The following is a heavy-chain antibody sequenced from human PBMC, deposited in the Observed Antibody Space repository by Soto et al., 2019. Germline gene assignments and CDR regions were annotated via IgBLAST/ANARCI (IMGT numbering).Heavy chain of an antibody. V-gene: IGHV3-30-3*01. J-gene: IGHJ6*02. CDR3: ARDPGSSWYHYYYYGMDV. Sequence: QVQLVESGGGVVQPGRSLRLSCAASGFTFSSYAMHWVRQAPGKGLEWVAVISYDGSNKYYADSVRGRFTISRDNSKNTLYLQMNCLRAEDTAVYYCARDPGSSWYHYYYYGMDVWGQGTTVTVSS. D-gene: IGHD6-13*01. CDR2: ISYDGSNK. CDR1: GFTFSSYA.